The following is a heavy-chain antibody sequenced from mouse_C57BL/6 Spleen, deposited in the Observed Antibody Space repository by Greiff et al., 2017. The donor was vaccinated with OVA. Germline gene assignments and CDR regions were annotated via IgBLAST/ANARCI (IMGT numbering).Heavy chain of an antibody. CDR3: ARSYYYGSSPWNAMDY. Sequence: VQRVESGAELVRPGTSVKVSCKASGYAFTNYLIEWVKQRPGQGLEWIGVINPGSGGTNYNEKFKGKATLTADKSSSTAYMQLSSLTSEDSAVYFCARSYYYGSSPWNAMDYWGQGTSVTVSS. CDR2: INPGSGGT. CDR1: GYAFTNYL. V-gene: IGHV1-54*01. J-gene: IGHJ4*01. D-gene: IGHD1-1*01.